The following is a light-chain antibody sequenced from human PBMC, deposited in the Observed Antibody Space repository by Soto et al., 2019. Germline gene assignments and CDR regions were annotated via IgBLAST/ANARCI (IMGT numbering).Light chain of an antibody. CDR2: LGS. Sequence: IVMTQSPLSLPVTPGESASISCRSSHSLLHSNGYNHLDWYLQKPGQSPQLLIYLGSNRASGVPDRFSGSGAGTDFTLKISRVEAEDVGVYYCMQGLQMPRTFGQGTKVDIK. V-gene: IGKV2-28*01. J-gene: IGKJ1*01. CDR1: HSLLHSNGYNH. CDR3: MQGLQMPRT.